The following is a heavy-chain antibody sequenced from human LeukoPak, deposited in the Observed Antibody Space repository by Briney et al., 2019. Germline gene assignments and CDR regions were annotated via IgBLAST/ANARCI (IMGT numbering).Heavy chain of an antibody. CDR3: ARPYDDSSGYYFDY. CDR1: GYSFASYW. V-gene: IGHV5-51*01. J-gene: IGHJ4*02. D-gene: IGHD3-22*01. Sequence: GETLKISCKGSGYSFASYWIGWVRQMPGKGLEWMGIIYPGDSDTRYSPSFQGQVTISADKSISTAYLQWSSLKASNTAMYYCARPYDDSSGYYFDYWGQGTLVTVSS. CDR2: IYPGDSDT.